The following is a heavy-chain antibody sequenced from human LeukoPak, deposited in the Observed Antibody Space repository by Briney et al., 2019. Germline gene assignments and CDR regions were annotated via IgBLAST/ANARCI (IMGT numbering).Heavy chain of an antibody. V-gene: IGHV5-51*01. J-gene: IGHJ4*02. CDR1: GYSFTSYW. Sequence: GESLKISCKGSGYSFTSYWIGWVRQMPGKGLEWKGIIYPGDSDTRYSPSFQGQVTISADKSISTAYLQWSSLKASDTAMYYCARHTSGYGDYGVVDYWGQGTLVTVSS. CDR3: ARHTSGYGDYGVVDY. CDR2: IYPGDSDT. D-gene: IGHD4-17*01.